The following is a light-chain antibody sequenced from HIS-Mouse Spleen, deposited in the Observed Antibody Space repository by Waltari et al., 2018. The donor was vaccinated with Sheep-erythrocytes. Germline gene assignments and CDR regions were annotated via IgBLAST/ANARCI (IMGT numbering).Light chain of an antibody. J-gene: IGLJ3*02. CDR1: SSVVGVYNY. CDR2: AVR. V-gene: IGLV2-8*01. CDR3: SSYAGSNNWV. Sequence: QSALTPPPSASGSPGQPVTISCPGPSSVVGVYNYSSRYQQHPGKPPKLIIYAVRRRPSGVPDRSSCSKSGNTASLTVSGLQAEEEADYYCSSYAGSNNWVFGGGTKLTVL.